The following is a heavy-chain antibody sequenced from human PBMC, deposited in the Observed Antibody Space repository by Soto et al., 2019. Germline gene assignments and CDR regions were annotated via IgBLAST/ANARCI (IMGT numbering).Heavy chain of an antibody. CDR3: ARDRTYSGYDY. CDR2: IYYSGST. J-gene: IGHJ4*02. CDR1: GGSISSGGYY. Sequence: SETLPLTCTVSGGSISSGGYYWSWIRQHPGKGLEWIGYIYYSGSTYYNPSLKSRVTISVDTSKNQFSLKLSSVTAADTAVYYCARDRTYSGYDYWGQGTLVTVSS. D-gene: IGHD5-12*01. V-gene: IGHV4-31*03.